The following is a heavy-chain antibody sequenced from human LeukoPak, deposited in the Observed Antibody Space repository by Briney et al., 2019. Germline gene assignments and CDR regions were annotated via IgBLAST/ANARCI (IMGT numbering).Heavy chain of an antibody. CDR1: GGSISSGAYY. CDR3: ARELRPYYYDSSGPIWGNYFDY. J-gene: IGHJ4*02. D-gene: IGHD3-22*01. Sequence: SETLSLTCTVSGGSISSGAYYWSWIRQHPGKGLEWIGYIYYSGSTYYNPSLKSRVTISVDTSKNQFSLKLSSVTAADTAVYYCARELRPYYYDSSGPIWGNYFDYWGQGTLVTVSS. V-gene: IGHV4-31*03. CDR2: IYYSGST.